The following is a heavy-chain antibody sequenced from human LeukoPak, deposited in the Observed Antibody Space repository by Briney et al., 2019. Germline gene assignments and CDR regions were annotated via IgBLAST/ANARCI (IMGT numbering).Heavy chain of an antibody. Sequence: GGSLRLSCAASGFTFSDYYMSWIRQAPGKGLEWVSYISGSGTTIYRADSMKGRFTISRDNAKNSLYLQMNSLRAEDTAVYYCARDRRWGDGMDVWGQGTTVTVSS. CDR3: ARDRRWGDGMDV. D-gene: IGHD5-24*01. CDR1: GFTFSDYY. V-gene: IGHV3-11*01. CDR2: ISGSGTTI. J-gene: IGHJ6*02.